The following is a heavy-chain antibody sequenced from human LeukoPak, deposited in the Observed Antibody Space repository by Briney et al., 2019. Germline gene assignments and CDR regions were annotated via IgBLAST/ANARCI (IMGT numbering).Heavy chain of an antibody. CDR2: IYYSGST. J-gene: IGHJ5*02. D-gene: IGHD3-3*01. V-gene: IGHV4-31*03. CDR1: GGSISSGGYY. Sequence: SSETLSLTCTVSGGSISSGGYYWSWIRQHPGKGLEWIGYIYYSGSTYYNPSLKSRVTISVDTSKNQFSLKLSSVTAADTAVYYCARAWGYYDFWSDNWFDPWGQGTLVTVSS. CDR3: ARAWGYYDFWSDNWFDP.